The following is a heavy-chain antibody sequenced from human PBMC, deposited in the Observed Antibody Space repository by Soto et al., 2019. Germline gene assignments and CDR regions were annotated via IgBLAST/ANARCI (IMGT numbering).Heavy chain of an antibody. Sequence: QVQLVQSGADVQRPGSSVRVSCKASGDTFNFYSINWVRQAPGLGLQWMGRINPILSMSNYAPRFQGRVTMTANQSTSTAYMELSSLRSEDTAMYYCATSYGSGYRAFDSWGQGALVTVSS. J-gene: IGHJ4*02. V-gene: IGHV1-69*02. D-gene: IGHD3-10*01. CDR2: INPILSMS. CDR3: ATSYGSGYRAFDS. CDR1: GDTFNFYS.